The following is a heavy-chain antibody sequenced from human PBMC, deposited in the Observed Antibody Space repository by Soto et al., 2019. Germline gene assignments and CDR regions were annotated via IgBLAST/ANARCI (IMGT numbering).Heavy chain of an antibody. D-gene: IGHD3-10*01. Sequence: SETLSLTCTVSGGSISGYYWSWIRQPPGKGLEWIGYIYYSGSTNYNPSLKSRVTISVDTSKNQFSLKLSSVTAADTAVYYCATGYGSGSSHNWFDPWGQGTLVTVSS. CDR2: IYYSGST. V-gene: IGHV4-59*12. CDR1: GGSISGYY. CDR3: ATGYGSGSSHNWFDP. J-gene: IGHJ5*02.